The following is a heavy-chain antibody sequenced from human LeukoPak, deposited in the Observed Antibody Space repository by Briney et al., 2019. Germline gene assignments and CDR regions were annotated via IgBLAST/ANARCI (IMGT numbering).Heavy chain of an antibody. CDR3: AREFWSGYYNSGYHLDS. Sequence: ASVKVSCKASGYTFTSYGISWVRQAPGQGLEWMGWISAYNGNTNYAQKFQDRVTITADKSTSTAYMELSSLRSEDTAVYFCAREFWSGYYNSGYHLDSWGQGTLVTVSS. J-gene: IGHJ4*02. D-gene: IGHD3-3*01. V-gene: IGHV1-18*01. CDR1: GYTFTSYG. CDR2: ISAYNGNT.